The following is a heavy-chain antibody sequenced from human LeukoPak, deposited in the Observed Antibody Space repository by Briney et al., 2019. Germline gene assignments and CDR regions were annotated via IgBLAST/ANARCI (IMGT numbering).Heavy chain of an antibody. Sequence: GGSLRLSCAASGFTFSRYWMHWVRQAPGKGLVWVSNINSDGSKRNHADSVKGRFTISRDNAKNTLYLQMNSLRAEDTAVYYCVRDDGSHSLDYWGQGTLVTVSS. D-gene: IGHD1-26*01. CDR3: VRDDGSHSLDY. J-gene: IGHJ4*02. CDR2: INSDGSKR. V-gene: IGHV3-74*01. CDR1: GFTFSRYW.